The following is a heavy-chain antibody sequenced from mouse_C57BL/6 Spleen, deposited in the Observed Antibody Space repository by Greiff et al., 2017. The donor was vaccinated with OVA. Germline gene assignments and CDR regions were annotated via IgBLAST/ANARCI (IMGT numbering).Heavy chain of an antibody. CDR3: ARDRGSYYYAMDY. D-gene: IGHD3-3*01. V-gene: IGHV5-16*01. CDR2: INYDGSST. CDR1: GFTFSDYY. J-gene: IGHJ4*01. Sequence: EVNVVESEGGLVQPGSSMKLSCTASGFTFSDYYMAWVRQVPEKGLEWVANINYDGSSTYYLDSLKSRFIISRDNAKNILYLQMSSLKSEDTATYYCARDRGSYYYAMDYWGQGTSVTVSS.